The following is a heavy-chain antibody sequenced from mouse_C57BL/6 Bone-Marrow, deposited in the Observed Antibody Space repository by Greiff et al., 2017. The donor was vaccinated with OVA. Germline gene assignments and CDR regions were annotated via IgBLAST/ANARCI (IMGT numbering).Heavy chain of an antibody. V-gene: IGHV1-69*01. CDR1: GYTFPSYW. D-gene: IGHD1-1*01. Sequence: QVQLQQPGAELVMPGASVKLSCTASGYTFPSYWMHWVKQRPGQGLEWIGEIDPSDSYTNYNQQFKGKSTLTVDKSSSTAYMQLRSLTSEDSAVYYCAREGYYYGSSPYFDYWGQGTTLTVSS. J-gene: IGHJ2*01. CDR3: AREGYYYGSSPYFDY. CDR2: IDPSDSYT.